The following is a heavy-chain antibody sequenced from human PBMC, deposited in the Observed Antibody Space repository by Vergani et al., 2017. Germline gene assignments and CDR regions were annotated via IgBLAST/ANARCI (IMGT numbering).Heavy chain of an antibody. V-gene: IGHV3-43*01. CDR1: GFTFDDYT. J-gene: IGHJ4*02. CDR2: ISWDGGST. CDR3: AKDQSLRLGELSFGFDY. Sequence: EVQLVESGGGLVKPGGSLRLSCAASGFTFDDYTMHWVRQAPGKGLEWVSLISWDGGSTYYADSVKGRFTISRDNSKNSLYLQMNSLRTEDTALYYCAKDQSLRLGELSFGFDYWGQGTLVTVSS. D-gene: IGHD3-16*02.